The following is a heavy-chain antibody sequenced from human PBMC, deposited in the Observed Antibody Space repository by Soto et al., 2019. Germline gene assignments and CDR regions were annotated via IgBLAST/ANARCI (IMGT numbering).Heavy chain of an antibody. J-gene: IGHJ3*01. CDR1: GFRFSDYG. D-gene: IGHD3-16*01. V-gene: IGHV1-18*01. Sequence: ASVKVSCKASGFRFSDYGFNWLRQAPGQGLEWMGWISAFNGNTETAQGLQDRVTMTTDSSTTTAHMDLTNLTTDDTAIHYCARSYYLADAFDVWGQGTMVTVSS. CDR2: ISAFNGNT. CDR3: ARSYYLADAFDV.